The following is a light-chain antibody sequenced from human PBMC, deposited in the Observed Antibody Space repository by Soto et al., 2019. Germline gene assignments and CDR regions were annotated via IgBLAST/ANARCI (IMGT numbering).Light chain of an antibody. V-gene: IGKV3-15*01. CDR2: AAS. Sequence: ETLVTQSPVTLSVSQGDTAALSCRASQRVSSHLAWYQQKPGQAPRLLIYAASTRATGIPVRFSGSGSETEFTLTIRSLQSEDSALYYCHQYNNWPWTFGQGTKVDIK. CDR1: QRVSSH. CDR3: HQYNNWPWT. J-gene: IGKJ1*01.